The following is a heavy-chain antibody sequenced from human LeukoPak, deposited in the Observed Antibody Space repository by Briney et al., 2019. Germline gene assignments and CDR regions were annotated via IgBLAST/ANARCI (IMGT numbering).Heavy chain of an antibody. Sequence: GGSLRLSCAASGFTFSSDSMNWVRQARGKGLEWVSSISSSSSYIYYADSVKGRFTISRDNAKNSLYLQMNSLRAEDTAVYYCARDFDDYGGKGGVNYWGQGTLVTVSS. CDR2: ISSSSSYI. J-gene: IGHJ4*02. CDR3: ARDFDDYGGKGGVNY. CDR1: GFTFSSDS. V-gene: IGHV3-21*03. D-gene: IGHD4-23*01.